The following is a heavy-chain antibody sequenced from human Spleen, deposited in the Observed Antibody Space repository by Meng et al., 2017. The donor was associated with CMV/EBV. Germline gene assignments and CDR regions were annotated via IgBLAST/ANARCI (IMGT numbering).Heavy chain of an antibody. CDR2: IYSGGRT. J-gene: IGHJ4*02. D-gene: IGHD2-21*01. CDR3: VKEGIRDEWPRDFDY. CDR1: GFTVSNNY. V-gene: IGHV3-66*02. Sequence: AYGFTVSNNYMSWVRQAPGKGLEWVSVIYSGGRTFYAESVKGRFTISRDNSKNTLYLQMDSLRHEDTAFYHCVKEGIRDEWPRDFDYWGQGLLVTVSS.